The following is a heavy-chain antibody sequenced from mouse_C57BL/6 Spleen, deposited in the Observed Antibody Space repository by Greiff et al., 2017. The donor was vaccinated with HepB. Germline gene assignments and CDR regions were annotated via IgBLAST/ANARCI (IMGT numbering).Heavy chain of an antibody. V-gene: IGHV14-2*01. CDR2: IDPEDGET. J-gene: IGHJ3*01. D-gene: IGHD4-1*02. CDR3: YQLGRKFEIAY. Sequence: VHVKQSGAELVKPGASVKLSCTASGFNIKDYYMHWVKQRTEQGLEWIGRIDPEDGETKYAPKFQGKATITADTSSNTAYLQLSSLTSEDTAVYYCYQLGRKFEIAYWGQGTLVTVSA. CDR1: GFNIKDYY.